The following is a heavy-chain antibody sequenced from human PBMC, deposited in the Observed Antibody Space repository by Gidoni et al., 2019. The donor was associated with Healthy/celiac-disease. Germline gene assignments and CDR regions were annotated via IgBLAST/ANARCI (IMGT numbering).Heavy chain of an antibody. V-gene: IGHV3-23*01. CDR1: GFTFSSYA. D-gene: IGHD6-19*01. J-gene: IGHJ4*02. Sequence: ASGFTFSSYAMSWVRQAPGKGLEWVSAISGSGGSTYYADSGEGRFTISRENSKNTLYLQMNSLRAADTAVYYCAKAIDPVAVDFDYWGQGTLVTVSS. CDR2: ISGSGGST. CDR3: AKAIDPVAVDFDY.